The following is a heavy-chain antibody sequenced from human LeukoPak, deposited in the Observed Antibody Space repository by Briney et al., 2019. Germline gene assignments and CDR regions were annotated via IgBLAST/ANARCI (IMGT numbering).Heavy chain of an antibody. D-gene: IGHD6-19*01. J-gene: IGHJ4*02. V-gene: IGHV1-46*01. CDR3: ARVTRWAGTNY. Sequence: ASVKVSCRASGYTFTSYYMHWVRQAPGQGLEWMGIINPSGGSTSYAQKFQGRVTMTRDTSTSTAYMELRSLRSDDTAVYYCARVTRWAGTNYWGQGTLVTVSS. CDR1: GYTFTSYY. CDR2: INPSGGST.